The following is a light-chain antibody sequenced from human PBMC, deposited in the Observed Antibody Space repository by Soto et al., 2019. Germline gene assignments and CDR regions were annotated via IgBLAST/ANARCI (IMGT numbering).Light chain of an antibody. Sequence: EIVMTQSPATLSVSPGERATLSCRASQSVSSNLAWYQQRPGQAPRLLIYGASIRATGIPARFSGSGSGTEFTLAIRSLHPEDFAVFYCQQYNNWPPYTFGQGTKLEIK. CDR3: QQYNNWPPYT. V-gene: IGKV3-15*01. CDR1: QSVSSN. J-gene: IGKJ2*01. CDR2: GAS.